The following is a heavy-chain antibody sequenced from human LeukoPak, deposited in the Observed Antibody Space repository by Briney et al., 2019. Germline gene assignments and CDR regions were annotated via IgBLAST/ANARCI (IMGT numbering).Heavy chain of an antibody. V-gene: IGHV4-34*01. CDR1: GGSFSGYY. CDR3: ARAGPYYYGSGRYSQFDY. J-gene: IGHJ4*02. D-gene: IGHD3-10*01. CDR2: INHSGST. Sequence: SETLSLTCAVYGGSFSGYYWSWIRQPPGKGLEWIGEINHSGSTNYNPSLKSRVTISVDTSKNQFSPKLSSVTAADTAVYYCARAGPYYYGSGRYSQFDYWGQGTLVTVSS.